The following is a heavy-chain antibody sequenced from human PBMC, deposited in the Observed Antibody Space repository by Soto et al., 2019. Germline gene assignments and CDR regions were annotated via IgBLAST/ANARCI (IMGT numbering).Heavy chain of an antibody. V-gene: IGHV1-2*02. J-gene: IGHJ4*02. CDR3: ARAGWGLGVTTY. CDR2: INTNSGGT. D-gene: IGHD4-17*01. Sequence: QVQLVQSGAEVKKPGASVKVSCKASGYTFTGYYMHWVRQAPGQGLEWMGWINTNSGGTNYAQKFQGRVTMTRDTSISTAYMELSRLRSDTAVYYCARAGWGLGVTTYWGPGTLVTVSS. CDR1: GYTFTGYY.